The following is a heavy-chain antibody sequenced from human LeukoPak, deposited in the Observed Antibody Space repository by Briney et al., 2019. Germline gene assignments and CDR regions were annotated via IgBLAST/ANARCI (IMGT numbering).Heavy chain of an antibody. V-gene: IGHV4-61*01. CDR3: ARVGYYDSSGYDAFDI. J-gene: IGHJ3*02. CDR2: IYSSGST. CDR1: GVSVSSGSYF. D-gene: IGHD3-22*01. Sequence: SETLSLTCTVFGVSVSSGSYFWTWIRQPPGKGLEWIGYIYSSGSTYYNPSLKSRVTISVDTSKNQFSLKLSSVTAADTAVYYCARVGYYDSSGYDAFDIWGQGTMVTVSS.